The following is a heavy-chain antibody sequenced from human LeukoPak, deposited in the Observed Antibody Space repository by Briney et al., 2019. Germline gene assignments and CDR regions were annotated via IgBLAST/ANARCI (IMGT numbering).Heavy chain of an antibody. J-gene: IGHJ6*02. V-gene: IGHV1-69*01. Sequence: SVKVSCKASGGTFSSYAISWVRQAPGQGLEWMGGIIPIFGTVHYAQTFQGRVTITADESTNTAYMELTSLRSDDTALHYCARGQQLVGNYYYYGMDVWGQGTTVTVSS. CDR3: ARGQQLVGNYYYYGMDV. D-gene: IGHD6-13*01. CDR2: IIPIFGTV. CDR1: GGTFSSYA.